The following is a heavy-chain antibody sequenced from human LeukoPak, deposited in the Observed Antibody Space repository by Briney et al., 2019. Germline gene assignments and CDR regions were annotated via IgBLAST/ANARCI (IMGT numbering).Heavy chain of an antibody. CDR3: ARLTYYDYVWGSYRYTRPYYFDY. V-gene: IGHV4-34*01. J-gene: IGHJ4*02. D-gene: IGHD3-16*02. CDR1: GGSFSGYY. CDR2: INHSGST. Sequence: SETLSPTCAVYGGSFSGYYWSWIRQPPGKGLEWIGEINHSGSTNYNPSLKSRVTISVDTSKNQFSLKLSSVTAADTAVYYCARLTYYDYVWGSYRYTRPYYFDYWGQGTLVTVSS.